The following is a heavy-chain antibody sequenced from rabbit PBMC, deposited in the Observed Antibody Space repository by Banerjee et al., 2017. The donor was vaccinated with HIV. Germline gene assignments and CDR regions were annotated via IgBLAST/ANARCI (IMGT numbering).Heavy chain of an antibody. CDR1: GFSLSSYW. J-gene: IGHJ4*01. Sequence: QAQLEESGGGLVQPGGTLKLTCKASGFSLSSYWMCWVRQAPGKGLEWIACINSNTGNTVYATWAKGPFTISRTSSTTVALQMTSLTAADTATYFCARDLAGVIGWNFALWGPGTLVTVS. V-gene: IGHV1S45*01. CDR2: INSNTGNT. CDR3: ARDLAGVIGWNFAL. D-gene: IGHD4-1*01.